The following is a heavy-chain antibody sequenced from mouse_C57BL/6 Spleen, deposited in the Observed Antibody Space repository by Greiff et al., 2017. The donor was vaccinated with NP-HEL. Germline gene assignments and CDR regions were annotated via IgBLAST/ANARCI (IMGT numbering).Heavy chain of an antibody. CDR3: ARDYYGNYDAWFAY. Sequence: VQLQQSGPELVKPGASVKISCKASGYAFSSSWMNWVKQRPGKGLEWIGRIYPGDGDTNYNGKFKGKATLTADKSSSTAYMQLSSLTSEDSAVYFCARDYYGNYDAWFAYWGQGTLVTVSA. CDR2: IYPGDGDT. J-gene: IGHJ3*01. CDR1: GYAFSSSW. V-gene: IGHV1-82*01. D-gene: IGHD2-1*01.